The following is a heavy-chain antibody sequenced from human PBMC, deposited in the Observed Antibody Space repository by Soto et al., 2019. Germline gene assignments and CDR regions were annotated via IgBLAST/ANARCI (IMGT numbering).Heavy chain of an antibody. CDR1: GFTCSNCV. J-gene: IGHJ6*02. D-gene: IGHD4-4*01. Sequence: GGSLRLSCAAPGFTCSNCVMHWVRQSPGKGLEWVALILHDGSNEYYADSVKGRFTISRDNSKNTLYLQMNSLRGDDTAVYYCAKSRDGYSFYYYYGMDVWGQGTTVTVSS. CDR3: AKSRDGYSFYYYYGMDV. V-gene: IGHV3-30*18. CDR2: ILHDGSNE.